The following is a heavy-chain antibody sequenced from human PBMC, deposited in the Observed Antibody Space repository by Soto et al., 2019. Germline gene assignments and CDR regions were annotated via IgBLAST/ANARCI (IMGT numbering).Heavy chain of an antibody. CDR2: IGGARSTAI. Sequence: PGGSLRLSCAASGFTFSNCNMNWVRQAPGKGLEWVSHIGGARSTAIYYADSVKGRFTISRDNAENSLFLQMNSLRDEDTAVYYCARDFGYDHVWCQATTGTASS. J-gene: IGHJ6*02. D-gene: IGHD3-22*01. CDR3: ARDFGYDHV. V-gene: IGHV3-48*02. CDR1: GFTFSNCN.